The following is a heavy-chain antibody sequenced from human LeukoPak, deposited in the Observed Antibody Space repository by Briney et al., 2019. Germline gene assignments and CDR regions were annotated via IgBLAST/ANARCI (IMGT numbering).Heavy chain of an antibody. CDR1: GYTFTSYY. Sequence: ASEKVSCKASGYTFTSYYMHWVRQAPGQGLEWMGIINPSGGSTSYAQKFQGRVTMTRDMSTSTVYMELSSLRSEDTAVYYCARVAGTTPSPDYWGQGTLVTVSS. V-gene: IGHV1-46*01. CDR3: ARVAGTTPSPDY. J-gene: IGHJ4*02. D-gene: IGHD1-7*01. CDR2: INPSGGST.